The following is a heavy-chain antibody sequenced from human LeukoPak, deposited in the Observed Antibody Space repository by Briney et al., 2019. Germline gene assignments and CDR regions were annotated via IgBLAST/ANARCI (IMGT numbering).Heavy chain of an antibody. CDR3: ARDLQGAAWAYYYYYYMDV. CDR1: GGSISSSSYY. V-gene: IGHV4-39*07. D-gene: IGHD6-13*01. CDR2: IYYSGST. Sequence: SETLSLTCTVSGGSISSSSYYWGWIRQPPGKGLEWIGSIYYSGSTYYNPSLKSRVTISVDTSKNQFSPKLSSVTAADTAVYYCARDLQGAAWAYYYYYYMDVWGKGTTVTVSS. J-gene: IGHJ6*03.